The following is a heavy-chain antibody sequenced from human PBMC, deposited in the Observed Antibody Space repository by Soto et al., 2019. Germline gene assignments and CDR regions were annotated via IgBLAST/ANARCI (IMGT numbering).Heavy chain of an antibody. CDR1: GYTFTGYY. D-gene: IGHD3-3*01. V-gene: IGHV1-2*02. CDR3: ARGDRISIFGQLTWLDP. CDR2: IIPDSGAT. J-gene: IGHJ5*02. Sequence: ASVKASCKAAGYTFTGYYIHWVRQAPGQGLEWMGWIIPDSGATNYTQKFQGRVTMTSETSTNTAFLELSRLRSDDTAVYFCARGDRISIFGQLTWLDPWGQGTLLTLSS.